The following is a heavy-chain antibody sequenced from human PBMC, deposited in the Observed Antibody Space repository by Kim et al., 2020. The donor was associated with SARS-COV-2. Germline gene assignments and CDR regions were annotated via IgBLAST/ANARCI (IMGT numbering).Heavy chain of an antibody. J-gene: IGHJ5*02. D-gene: IGHD6-13*01. Sequence: SETLSLTCTVSGGSISSSSYYWGWIRQPPGKGLEWIGSIYYSGSTYYNPSLKSRVTISVDTSKNQFSLKLSSVTAADTAVYYCARAYIAAAGIRPHWFDPWGQGTLVTVSS. V-gene: IGHV4-39*07. CDR3: ARAYIAAAGIRPHWFDP. CDR2: IYYSGST. CDR1: GGSISSSSYY.